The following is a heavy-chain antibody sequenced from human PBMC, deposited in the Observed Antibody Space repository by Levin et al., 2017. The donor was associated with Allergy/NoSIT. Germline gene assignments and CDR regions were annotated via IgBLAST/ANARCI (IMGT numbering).Heavy chain of an antibody. CDR3: AGDGGGESYY. CDR2: IKQDGSEK. CDR1: GFTFSSNW. Sequence: GESLKISCAASGFTFSSNWMSWVRQAPGKGLEWVANIKQDGSEKYYVDSVKGRFTISRDNAKNSLYLQMNRLRTEDTASYYGAGDGGGESYYWGQGTLVTVSS. V-gene: IGHV3-7*01. D-gene: IGHD2-21*01. J-gene: IGHJ4*02.